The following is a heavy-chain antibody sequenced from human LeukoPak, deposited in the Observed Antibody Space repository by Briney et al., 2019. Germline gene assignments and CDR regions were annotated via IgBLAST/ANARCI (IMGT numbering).Heavy chain of an antibody. J-gene: IGHJ6*03. V-gene: IGHV3-30*04. D-gene: IGHD3-10*01. CDR1: GFTFSSYA. CDR3: AREGVLWFGETHYYYYYMDV. CDR2: ISYDGSNK. Sequence: PGGSLRLSCAASGFTFSSYAMHWVRQAPGKGLEWVAVISYDGSNKYYADSVKGRFTISRDNSKNTLYLQMNSLRAEDTAVYYCAREGVLWFGETHYYYYYMDVWGKGTTVTISS.